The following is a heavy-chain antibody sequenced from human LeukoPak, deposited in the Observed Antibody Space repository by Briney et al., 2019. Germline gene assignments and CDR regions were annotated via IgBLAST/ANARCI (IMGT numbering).Heavy chain of an antibody. D-gene: IGHD6-13*01. CDR2: ISVYNGNT. CDR1: GCTFTTHG. Sequence: EASVKVSCKASGCTFTTHGIGWVRQAPGQGLEWMGWISVYNGNTNYAQKFQGRVTMTTDTSTSTAYMEVRTLRFADTSVYYCVRDIGTSPYLHDYWGQGTLVTVSS. V-gene: IGHV1-18*01. J-gene: IGHJ4*02. CDR3: VRDIGTSPYLHDY.